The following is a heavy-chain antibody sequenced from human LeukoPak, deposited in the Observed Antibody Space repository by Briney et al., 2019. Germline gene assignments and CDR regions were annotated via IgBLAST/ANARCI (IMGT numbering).Heavy chain of an antibody. Sequence: SETLSLTCTVSGGSLSSYYWSWIRQPPGEGLEWIGYIYYSGSTNYNPSLKSRVTISLDTSKNQFSLKLSFVTAADTAVYYCATGAGWYSYWGQGTLVTVSS. D-gene: IGHD6-19*01. CDR1: GGSLSSYY. CDR2: IYYSGST. V-gene: IGHV4-59*01. J-gene: IGHJ4*02. CDR3: ATGAGWYSY.